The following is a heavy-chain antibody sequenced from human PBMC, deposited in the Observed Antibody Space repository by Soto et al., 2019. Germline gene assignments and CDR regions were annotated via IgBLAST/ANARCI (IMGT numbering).Heavy chain of an antibody. CDR3: ARPIQYYFDTSAQSAWFDP. J-gene: IGHJ5*02. D-gene: IGHD3-22*01. Sequence: ASVKVSCKASGYTFTSYGISWVHQAPGQGLEWMGWIIPIFSNPNYAQKFQGRVTITADESTSTAYMELSSLRSEDTAVYYCARPIQYYFDTSAQSAWFDPWGQGTLVTVSS. CDR1: GYTFTSYG. CDR2: IIPIFSNP. V-gene: IGHV1-69*13.